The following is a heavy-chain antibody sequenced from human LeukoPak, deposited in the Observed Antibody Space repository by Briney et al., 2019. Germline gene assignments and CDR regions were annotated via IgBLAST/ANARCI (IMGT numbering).Heavy chain of an antibody. V-gene: IGHV1-2*04. D-gene: IGHD3-16*01. J-gene: IGHJ4*02. CDR1: GYTFTGYY. CDR3: AKAQHGWGVLSDY. CDR2: INPNSGGT. Sequence: ASVKVSCKASGYTFTGYYMHWVRQAPGQGLEWMGWINPNSGGTNYAQKFQGWVTMTRDTSISTAYMELSRLRSDDTAVYYCAKAQHGWGVLSDYWGQGTLVTVSS.